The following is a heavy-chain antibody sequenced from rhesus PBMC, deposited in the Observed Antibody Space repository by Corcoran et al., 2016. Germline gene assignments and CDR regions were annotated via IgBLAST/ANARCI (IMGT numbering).Heavy chain of an antibody. J-gene: IGHJ4*01. CDR1: GGSISSSNG. CDR2: IYGRGGST. V-gene: IGHV4-93*01. Sequence: QVQLQESGPAVVKPSETLFLTCAVSGGSISSSNGWSWISQSPGKGLEWIGGIYGRGGSTETNPSLKSRVTISKDTSKNQFSLKLSSVTAADTAVYYCARDSGSYWYYFDYWGQGVLVTVSS. CDR3: ARDSGSYWYYFDY. D-gene: IGHD2-27*01.